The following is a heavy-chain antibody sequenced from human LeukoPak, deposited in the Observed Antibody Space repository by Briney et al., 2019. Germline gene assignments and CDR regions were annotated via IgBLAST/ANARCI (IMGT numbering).Heavy chain of an antibody. D-gene: IGHD4-11*01. Sequence: GGSLRLSCAASGFTFSDYYMSWIRQAPGKGLEWVSYISSSGSTIYYADSVKGRFTISRDNAKNSLYLQMNSLRAEDTAVYYCARGLTTYCYYYMDVWGKGTTVTVSS. V-gene: IGHV3-11*04. J-gene: IGHJ6*03. CDR1: GFTFSDYY. CDR2: ISSSGSTI. CDR3: ARGLTTYCYYYMDV.